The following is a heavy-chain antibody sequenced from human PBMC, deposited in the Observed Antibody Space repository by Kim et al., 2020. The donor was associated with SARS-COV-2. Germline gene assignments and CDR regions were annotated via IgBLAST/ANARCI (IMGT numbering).Heavy chain of an antibody. CDR3: AKVGGNIVVVVAAAIDY. Sequence: VKGRFTISRDNSKNTLYLQMNSLRAEDTAVYYCAKVGGNIVVVVAAAIDYWGQGSLVTVSS. D-gene: IGHD2-15*01. V-gene: IGHV3-23*01. J-gene: IGHJ4*02.